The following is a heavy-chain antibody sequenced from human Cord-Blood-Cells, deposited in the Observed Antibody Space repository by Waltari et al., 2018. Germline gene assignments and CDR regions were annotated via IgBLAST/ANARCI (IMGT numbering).Heavy chain of an antibody. CDR1: GGSFSGYY. CDR2: INHSGST. J-gene: IGHJ4*02. V-gene: IGHV4-34*01. D-gene: IGHD2-8*01. CDR3: ARHAIRTFDY. Sequence: QVQLQQWGAGLLKPSETLSLTCAVYGGSFSGYYWSWIRQPPGKGLEWIGEINHSGSTNYNPSLNSRVTISVDTSKNPFSLKLSSVTAAYTAVYYCARHAIRTFDYWGQGTLVTVSS.